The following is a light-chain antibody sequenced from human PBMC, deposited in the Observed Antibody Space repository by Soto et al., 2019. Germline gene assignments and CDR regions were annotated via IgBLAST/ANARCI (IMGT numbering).Light chain of an antibody. CDR2: EVS. CDR1: SSDVGSYNR. J-gene: IGLJ2*01. Sequence: QSVLTQPPSVSGSPGQSVTISCTGTSSDVGSYNRVSWYQQPPGTAPKLMIYEVSNRPSGVPDRFSGSKSGNTASLTISGLQAEDEADYYCSSYTSSSRKVFGGGTKLTVL. V-gene: IGLV2-18*02. CDR3: SSYTSSSRKV.